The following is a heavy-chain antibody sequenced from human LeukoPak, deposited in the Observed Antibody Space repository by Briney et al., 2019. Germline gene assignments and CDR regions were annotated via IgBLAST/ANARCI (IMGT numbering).Heavy chain of an antibody. Sequence: PSETLSLTCAVYGGSFSGYCWSWIRQPPGKGLEWIGEINHSGSTNYNPSLKSRVTISVDTSKNQFSLKLSSVTAADTAVYYCARVIPGYYYGSGSPPGAFDIWGQGTMVTVSS. V-gene: IGHV4-34*01. J-gene: IGHJ3*02. D-gene: IGHD3-10*01. CDR3: ARVIPGYYYGSGSPPGAFDI. CDR2: INHSGST. CDR1: GGSFSGYC.